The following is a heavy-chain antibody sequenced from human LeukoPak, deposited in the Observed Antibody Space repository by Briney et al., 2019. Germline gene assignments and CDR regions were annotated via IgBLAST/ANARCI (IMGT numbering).Heavy chain of an antibody. J-gene: IGHJ4*02. D-gene: IGHD4-17*01. V-gene: IGHV3-30*18. CDR2: ISYDGSNK. Sequence: GRSLRLSCAASGFTFSSYGMHWVRQAPGKGLEWVAVISYDGSNKHYADSVKGRFAISRDNSKNTLYLQMNSLRAEDTAVYYCAKGGIYGDPQGYWGQGTLVTVSS. CDR1: GFTFSSYG. CDR3: AKGGIYGDPQGY.